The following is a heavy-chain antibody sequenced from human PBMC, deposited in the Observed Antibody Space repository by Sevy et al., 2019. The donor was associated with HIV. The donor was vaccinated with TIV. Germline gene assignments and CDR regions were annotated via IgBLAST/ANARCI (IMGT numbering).Heavy chain of an antibody. CDR3: AKGSRATGSAFDV. Sequence: WGSLRLSCAVSGFTFSSYGMHWVRQAPGKGLEWVAVVSYDGSHKYYGDSVKRLFTISRDNSKNTGSLQMNGPTAEDTAVYYCAKGSRATGSAFDVWGQGTIVTVSS. D-gene: IGHD2-15*01. CDR1: GFTFSSYG. V-gene: IGHV3-30*18. CDR2: VSYDGSHK. J-gene: IGHJ3*01.